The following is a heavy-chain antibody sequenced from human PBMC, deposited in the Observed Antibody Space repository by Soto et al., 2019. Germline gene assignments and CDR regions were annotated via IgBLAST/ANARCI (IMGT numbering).Heavy chain of an antibody. D-gene: IGHD6-13*01. CDR1: GFTFSDYY. CDR3: ARDRYSSSWYPHLSYWLDP. CDR2: ISSSSSYT. Sequence: QVQLVESGGGLVKPGGSLRLSCAASGFTFSDYYMSCIRQAPGKGLEWVSYISSSSSYTNYADSVKGRFTISRDNAKNSLYLQMNSLRAEDTAVYYCARDRYSSSWYPHLSYWLDPWGQGTLVTVSS. V-gene: IGHV3-11*06. J-gene: IGHJ5*02.